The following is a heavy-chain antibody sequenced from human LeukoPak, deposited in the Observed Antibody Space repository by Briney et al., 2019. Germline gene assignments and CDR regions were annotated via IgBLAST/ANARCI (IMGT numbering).Heavy chain of an antibody. CDR2: IYSGGST. CDR1: GFTFSSYA. Sequence: PGGSLRLSCAASGFTFSSYAMSWVRQAPGKGLEWVSVIYSGGSTYYADSVKGRFTISRDNSKNTLYLQMNSLRAEDTAVYYCARGGWVRAMAIDYWGQGTLVTVSS. J-gene: IGHJ4*02. V-gene: IGHV3-53*01. D-gene: IGHD5-18*01. CDR3: ARGGWVRAMAIDY.